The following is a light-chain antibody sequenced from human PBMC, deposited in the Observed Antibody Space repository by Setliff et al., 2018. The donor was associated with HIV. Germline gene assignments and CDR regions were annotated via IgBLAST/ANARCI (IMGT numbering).Light chain of an antibody. CDR1: SGDIGAFDF. Sequence: QSALTQPASVSGSPGQSITVSCTGTSGDIGAFDFVSWYRQHPGKAPELMIYDVTNRPSGVSHRFSGSKSGNTASLTISGLQAEDEADYYCASYANSDVFIFGSGTKVTVL. V-gene: IGLV2-14*03. J-gene: IGLJ1*01. CDR2: DVT. CDR3: ASYANSDVFI.